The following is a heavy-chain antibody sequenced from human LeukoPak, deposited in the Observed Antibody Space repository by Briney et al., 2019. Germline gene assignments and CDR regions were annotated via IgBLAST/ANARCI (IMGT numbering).Heavy chain of an antibody. Sequence: GGSLRLSCAASGFTFSSYTMSWVRQAPGKGLEWVSTITISDGNTYYADSVKGRSTVSRDNSKNTLFLQMNSLRAEDTAVYYCAREAFYSSGWFSLFGFWGQGTLVTVSS. J-gene: IGHJ4*02. CDR3: AREAFYSSGWFSLFGF. CDR2: ITISDGNT. V-gene: IGHV3-23*01. D-gene: IGHD6-19*01. CDR1: GFTFSSYT.